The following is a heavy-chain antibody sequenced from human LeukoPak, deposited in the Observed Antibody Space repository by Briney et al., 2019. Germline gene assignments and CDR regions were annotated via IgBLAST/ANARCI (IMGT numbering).Heavy chain of an antibody. CDR3: ASLMDDSSGWYFDY. V-gene: IGHV4-59*01. CDR1: GGSISSYY. Sequence: TSETLSLTCIVSGGSISSYYWSWIRQPPGKGLEWIGYIYYSGSTNYNPSLKSRVTISVDTSKNQFSLKLGSVTAADTAVYYCASLMDDSSGWYFDYWGQGTLVTVSP. CDR2: IYYSGST. J-gene: IGHJ4*02. D-gene: IGHD6-19*01.